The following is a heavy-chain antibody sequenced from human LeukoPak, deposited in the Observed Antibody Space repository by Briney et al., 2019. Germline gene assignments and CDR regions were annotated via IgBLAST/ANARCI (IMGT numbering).Heavy chain of an antibody. J-gene: IGHJ4*02. D-gene: IGHD1-14*01. Sequence: PGGSLRLSCVVSGFTFSNFFMSWVRQAPGKGLEWVANIKEDGSLTYHMDSVKGRFTISRDNARSSLYLQMNSLRADDTAVYYCARDPDFAALDSWGRGIVVTASS. V-gene: IGHV3-7*01. CDR2: IKEDGSLT. CDR3: ARDPDFAALDS. CDR1: GFTFSNFF.